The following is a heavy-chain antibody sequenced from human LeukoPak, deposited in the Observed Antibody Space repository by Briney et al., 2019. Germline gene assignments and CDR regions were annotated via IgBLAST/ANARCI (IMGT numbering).Heavy chain of an antibody. J-gene: IGHJ5*02. CDR3: AKGGYCSSTSCYVGWFDP. Sequence: PGGSLRLSCAASGFTFSSYVMKWVRQAPGKGPEWVSVISGGGGSTYYADSVKGRFTISRDNSKNTLFLQMNSLRAEDTAVYYCAKGGYCSSTSCYVGWFDPWGQGTLVTVSS. V-gene: IGHV3-23*01. CDR1: GFTFSSYV. CDR2: ISGGGGST. D-gene: IGHD2-2*01.